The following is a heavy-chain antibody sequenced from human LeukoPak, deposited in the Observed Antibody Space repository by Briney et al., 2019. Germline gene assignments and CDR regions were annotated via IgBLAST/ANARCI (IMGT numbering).Heavy chain of an antibody. V-gene: IGHV3-7*05. CDR2: IKEDGSET. J-gene: IGHJ5*02. CDR3: TRIIVEVPGVSDYGDP. CDR1: GFTFSRHW. D-gene: IGHD4-17*01. Sequence: GGSLRLSCAGSGFTFSRHWMYWVRQAPGKGLEWVANIKEDGSETFYVDSVRGRFTISRDNAKNTLYLQMNSLRAEDTAVYYCTRIIVEVPGVSDYGDPWGQGTLVTVSS.